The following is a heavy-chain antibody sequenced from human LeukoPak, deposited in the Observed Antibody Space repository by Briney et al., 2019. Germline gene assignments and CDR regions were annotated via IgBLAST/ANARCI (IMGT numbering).Heavy chain of an antibody. V-gene: IGHV3-33*01. CDR2: IWYDGSNK. Sequence: PGRSLRLSCAASGFTFSSYGMHWVRQAPGKGLEWVAVIWYDGSNKYYADSVKGRFTISRDNSKNTLYLQMSSLRAEDTAVYSCARDGGYRYGPLEYYFDYWGQGTLVTVSS. J-gene: IGHJ4*02. CDR1: GFTFSSYG. CDR3: ARDGGYRYGPLEYYFDY. D-gene: IGHD5-18*01.